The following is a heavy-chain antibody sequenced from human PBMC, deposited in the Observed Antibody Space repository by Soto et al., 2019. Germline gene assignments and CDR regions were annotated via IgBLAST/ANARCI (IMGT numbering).Heavy chain of an antibody. Sequence: KPSETLSLTCTVSAGSISSYYWNWIRQPPGKVLEWSGYIYYSGSTNYNPSLKSRVTISVDTSKNQFSLKLSSVTAADTAVYYCARGTETYYDFWSGYYWWFDPWGQGTLVTVSS. J-gene: IGHJ5*02. V-gene: IGHV4-59*01. CDR1: AGSISSYY. D-gene: IGHD3-3*01. CDR2: IYYSGST. CDR3: ARGTETYYDFWSGYYWWFDP.